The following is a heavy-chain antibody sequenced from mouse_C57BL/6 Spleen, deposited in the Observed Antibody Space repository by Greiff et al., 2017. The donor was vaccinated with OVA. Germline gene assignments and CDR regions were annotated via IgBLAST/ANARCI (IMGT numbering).Heavy chain of an antibody. CDR2: ISYSGST. Sequence: EVQLQESGPGMVKPSQSLSLTCTVTGYSITSGYDWHWIRHFPGNKLEWMGYISYSGSTNYNPSLKSRISITHDTSKNHFFLKLNSVTTEDTATYYCARGGDGSSFAYWGQGTLVTVSA. J-gene: IGHJ3*01. CDR1: GYSITSGYD. CDR3: ARGGDGSSFAY. D-gene: IGHD1-1*01. V-gene: IGHV3-1*01.